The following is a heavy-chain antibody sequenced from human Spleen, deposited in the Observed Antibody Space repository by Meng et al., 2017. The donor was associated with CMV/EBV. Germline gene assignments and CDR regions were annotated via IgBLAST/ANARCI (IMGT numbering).Heavy chain of an antibody. D-gene: IGHD6-13*01. CDR2: IRYDEKTK. J-gene: IGHJ4*02. V-gene: IGHV3-30*02. CDR3: ARGIAAADSDY. CDR1: GFNFRIYG. Sequence: GGSLRLSCAASGFNFRIYGMHWVRQLPGKGLEWVAFIRYDEKTKYYADSVKGRFTISRDNSKNTLYLQMNSLRAEDTAVYYCARGIAAADSDYWGQGTLVTVSS.